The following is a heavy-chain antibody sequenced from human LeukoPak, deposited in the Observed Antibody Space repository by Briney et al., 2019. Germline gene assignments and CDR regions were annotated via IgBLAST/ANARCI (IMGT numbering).Heavy chain of an antibody. J-gene: IGHJ5*02. Sequence: SETLSLTCAVYGGSFSGYYWSWIRQPPGKGLEWIGYIYHSGSTYYNPSLKSRVTISVDRSKNQFSLKLSSVTAADTAVYYCSGYPLLDPWGQGTLVTVSS. V-gene: IGHV4-34*03. D-gene: IGHD3-22*01. CDR2: IYHSGST. CDR1: GGSFSGYY. CDR3: SGYPLLDP.